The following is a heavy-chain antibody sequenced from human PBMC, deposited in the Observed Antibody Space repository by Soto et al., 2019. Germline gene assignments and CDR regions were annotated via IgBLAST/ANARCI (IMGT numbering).Heavy chain of an antibody. CDR1: GFTFRSYA. D-gene: IGHD3-22*01. CDR2: ISYDGSNK. J-gene: IGHJ4*02. V-gene: IGHV3-30*03. CDR3: ASRLYYFDTSGSGNF. Sequence: GGSLRLSCAASGFTFRSYAMHWVRQAPGKGLEWVAAISYDGSNKYYADSVKGRFTISRDNSKNSLYLQMNSLRDEDTAVYYCASRLYYFDTSGSGNFWGQGALVTVSS.